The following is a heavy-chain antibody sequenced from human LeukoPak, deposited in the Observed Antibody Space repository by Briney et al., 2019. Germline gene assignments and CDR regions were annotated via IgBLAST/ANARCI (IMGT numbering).Heavy chain of an antibody. CDR2: ISAYNGNT. D-gene: IGHD1-26*01. J-gene: IGHJ3*01. Sequence: GASVKVSCKASGYTFTGYYMHWVRQAPGQGLEWMGWISAYNGNTNYAQNLQGRVTLTTDTSTTTVYMELRGLTSDDTAVYYCARSILGATAGKTAFDFWGQGTMVIVSS. CDR1: GYTFTGYY. V-gene: IGHV1-18*04. CDR3: ARSILGATAGKTAFDF.